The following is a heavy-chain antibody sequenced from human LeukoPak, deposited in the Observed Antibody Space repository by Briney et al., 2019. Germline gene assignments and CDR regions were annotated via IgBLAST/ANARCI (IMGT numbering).Heavy chain of an antibody. CDR2: IYYSGST. V-gene: IGHV4-59*01. CDR1: GGSISSYY. J-gene: IGHJ6*03. Sequence: PSETLSLTCTVSGGSISSYYWSWIRQPPGKGLEWIGYIYYSGSTNYNPSLKSRVTMSVDMSKNQLSLKLSSVTAADTAVYYCARWYCSSNTCYHMDVWGKGTTVTASS. CDR3: ARWYCSSNTCYHMDV. D-gene: IGHD2-2*01.